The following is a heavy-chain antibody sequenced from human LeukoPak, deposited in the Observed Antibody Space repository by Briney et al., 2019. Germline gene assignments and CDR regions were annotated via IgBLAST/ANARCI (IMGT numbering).Heavy chain of an antibody. J-gene: IGHJ6*03. D-gene: IGHD3-3*01. V-gene: IGHV1-69*05. Sequence: SVKVSCKASGGTFSSYAISWVRKAPGQGLEWMGGIIPIFGTANYAQKFQGRVTITTDESTSTAYMELSSLRSEDTAVYYCARGFWSGYYTPYYYYYMDVWGKGTTVTVSS. CDR2: IIPIFGTA. CDR1: GGTFSSYA. CDR3: ARGFWSGYYTPYYYYYMDV.